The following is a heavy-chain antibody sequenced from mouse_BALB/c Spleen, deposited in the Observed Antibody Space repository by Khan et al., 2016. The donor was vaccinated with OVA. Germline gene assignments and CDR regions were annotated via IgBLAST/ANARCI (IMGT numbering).Heavy chain of an antibody. CDR3: GRGGGFAY. V-gene: IGHV1S137*01. J-gene: IGHJ3*01. CDR2: ISTYYDDA. D-gene: IGHD1-1*02. CDR1: GYTFTDYA. Sequence: QVQLQQSGAELVRPGVSVKISCKGSGYTFTDYAMHWVKQSHAKSLEWIGVISTYYDDADYNQRFQGKASMTVDRSSSTAYLELARLTSEDSAIYYCGRGGGFAYWGQGTLVTVSA.